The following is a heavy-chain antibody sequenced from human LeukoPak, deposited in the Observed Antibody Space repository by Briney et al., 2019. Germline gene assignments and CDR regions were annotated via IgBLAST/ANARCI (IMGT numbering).Heavy chain of an antibody. V-gene: IGHV3-7*01. CDR1: GFTVGNYW. CDR3: AKECGGLVYAFEI. J-gene: IGHJ3*02. D-gene: IGHD4-23*01. CDR2: IKQDGSQR. Sequence: PGGSLRLSCAASGFTVGNYWMSWVRQAPGKGREWVANIKQDGSQRYYVDSVKGRFTISRDDAKNSLYLQMNSLRAEDTAVYYCAKECGGLVYAFEIWGQGTMVTVSS.